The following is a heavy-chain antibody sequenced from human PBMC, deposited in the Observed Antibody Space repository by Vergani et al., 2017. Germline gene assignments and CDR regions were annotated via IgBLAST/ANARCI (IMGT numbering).Heavy chain of an antibody. J-gene: IGHJ3*02. D-gene: IGHD5-24*01. V-gene: IGHV4-4*07. CDR3: AGDLKMATDAFDI. CDR2: IYTSGTT. CDR1: GGPISSYY. Sequence: QVHLQESGPGLVKPSETLSLPCTVPGGPISSYYWTWIRQPAGTGLEWIRRIYTSGTTNSNPSLKSRVTMSVDTSKNQFSLKLSSVTAADTDVYYCAGDLKMATDAFDIWGQGTMVTVSS.